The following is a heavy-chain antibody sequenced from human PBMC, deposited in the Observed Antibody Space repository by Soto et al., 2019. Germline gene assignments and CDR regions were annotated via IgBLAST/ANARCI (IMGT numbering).Heavy chain of an antibody. CDR3: ARDSGSYFSLDL. CDR1: GFTFSYFW. V-gene: IGHV3-74*03. D-gene: IGHD1-26*01. CDR2: INSDGSSG. Sequence: EEQLVESGGALVQPGGSLRLSCAASGFTFSYFWIYWVRQAPGKGLAWVSHINSDGSSGTYADSVKGGFTISRDNAKNTLYLQMNNLRAEDTAVYFCARDSGSYFSLDLWGQGTLVTVSS. J-gene: IGHJ5*02.